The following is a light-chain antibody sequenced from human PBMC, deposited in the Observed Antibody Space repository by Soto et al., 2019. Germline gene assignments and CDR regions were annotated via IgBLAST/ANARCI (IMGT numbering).Light chain of an antibody. CDR2: DVN. CDR1: SSDVGGYNY. V-gene: IGLV2-11*01. Sequence: QSALTQPRSVSGSPGQSVTISCSGTSSDVGGYNYVSWYRQLPGKAPKLMIYDVNRRPSGVPDRFSGSKSGNTASLTISGLQADDEADYYCCSYAGSSTPYVFGTGTKVTVL. J-gene: IGLJ1*01. CDR3: CSYAGSSTPYV.